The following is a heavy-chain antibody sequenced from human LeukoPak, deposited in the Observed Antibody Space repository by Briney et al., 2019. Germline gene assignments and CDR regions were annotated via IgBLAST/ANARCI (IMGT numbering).Heavy chain of an antibody. CDR1: GYSFSTYG. D-gene: IGHD3-10*01. CDR2: ISDDGNNK. Sequence: GGSLRLSCAASGYSFSTYGMHWVRQAPGNGLEWVSFISDDGNNKYYADSVKGRFTISRDNSRNSLYLQLDSLRAEDTAMYYCAKAYSNSGSPWDYFDYWGQGTLVTVSS. J-gene: IGHJ4*02. CDR3: AKAYSNSGSPWDYFDY. V-gene: IGHV3-30*18.